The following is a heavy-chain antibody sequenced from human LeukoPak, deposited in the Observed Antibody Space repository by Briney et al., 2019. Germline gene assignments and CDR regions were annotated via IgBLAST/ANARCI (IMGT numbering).Heavy chain of an antibody. J-gene: IGHJ4*02. Sequence: GGSLRLSCAASGFTFSSYGMHWVRQAPGKGLEWVAFIRYDGSNKYYADSVKGRFTISRDNSRNTLYLQMNSLRAEDTAVYYCANGMVRGVISPESNRDYWGQGTLVTVSS. CDR1: GFTFSSYG. CDR3: ANGMVRGVISPESNRDY. D-gene: IGHD3-10*01. CDR2: IRYDGSNK. V-gene: IGHV3-30*02.